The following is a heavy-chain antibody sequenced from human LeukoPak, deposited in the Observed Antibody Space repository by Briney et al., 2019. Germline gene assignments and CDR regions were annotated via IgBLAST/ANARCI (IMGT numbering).Heavy chain of an antibody. J-gene: IGHJ6*02. V-gene: IGHV1-46*01. CDR3: ARAVGYCSSTSCYFGYYYYYGMDV. CDR2: INPSGGST. CDR1: GYTFTSYY. D-gene: IGHD2-2*01. Sequence: ASVKVSCKASGYTFTSYYMHWVRQAPGQGLEWMGIINPSGGSTSYAQKFQGRVTMTRDTSTSTVYMELSSLRSEDTAVYYCARAVGYCSSTSCYFGYYYYYGMDVWGQGTTVTVSS.